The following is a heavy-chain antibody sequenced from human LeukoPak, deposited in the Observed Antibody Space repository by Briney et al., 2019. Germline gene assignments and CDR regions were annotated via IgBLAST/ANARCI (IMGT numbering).Heavy chain of an antibody. V-gene: IGHV3-33*01. CDR1: GFTFSSHG. Sequence: PGGSLRLSCVPSGFTFSSHGMHWVRQAPRKGREWVSIIWYDGSDKYSADSVKGRFTMSRDNSKNTVYLQMNGLRAEDTAVYYCARDGGYHSSGPFDYWGQGTLVTVSS. J-gene: IGHJ4*02. CDR3: ARDGGYHSSGPFDY. D-gene: IGHD3-22*01. CDR2: IWYDGSDK.